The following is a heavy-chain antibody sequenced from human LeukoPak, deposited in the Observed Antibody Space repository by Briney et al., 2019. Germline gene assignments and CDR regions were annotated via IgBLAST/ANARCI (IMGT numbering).Heavy chain of an antibody. J-gene: IGHJ5*02. CDR1: GGSFSGYY. CDR2: INHSGST. D-gene: IGHD2-2*02. CDR3: ARGRAAPRYCSSTSCYRQAWFDP. Sequence: SETLSLTCAVYGGSFSGYYWSWIRQPPGKGLERIGEINHSGSTNYNPSLKSRVTISVDTSKNQFSLKLSSVTAADTAVYYCARGRAAPRYCSSTSCYRQAWFDPWGQGTLVTVSS. V-gene: IGHV4-34*01.